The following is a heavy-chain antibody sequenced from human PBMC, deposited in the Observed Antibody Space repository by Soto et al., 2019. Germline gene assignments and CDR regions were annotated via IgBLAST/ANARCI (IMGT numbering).Heavy chain of an antibody. D-gene: IGHD3-10*01. CDR1: GFTFSSYA. J-gene: IGHJ4*02. Sequence: PGGSLRLSCAASGFTFSSYAMHWARQAPGKGLEWVAVISYEGSNKYYADSVKGRFTISRDNSKNTLYLQMNSLRAEDTAVYYCAREVRYYGSGLLYFDYWGQGTLVTVYS. CDR2: ISYEGSNK. CDR3: AREVRYYGSGLLYFDY. V-gene: IGHV3-30-3*01.